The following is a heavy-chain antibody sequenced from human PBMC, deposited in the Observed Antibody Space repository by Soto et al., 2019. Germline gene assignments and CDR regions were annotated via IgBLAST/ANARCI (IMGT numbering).Heavy chain of an antibody. Sequence: PGGSLRLSCAASGFTFSSYGIHWVRQAPGKGLEWVAVISHDGSKTNYADSVKGRFTISRDNSKDTVYLQMNSLRAEDTALYYCAKGRSYYYYYGVDVWGQGTTVTVSS. CDR1: GFTFSSYG. J-gene: IGHJ6*02. CDR2: ISHDGSKT. CDR3: AKGRSYYYYYGVDV. V-gene: IGHV3-30*18.